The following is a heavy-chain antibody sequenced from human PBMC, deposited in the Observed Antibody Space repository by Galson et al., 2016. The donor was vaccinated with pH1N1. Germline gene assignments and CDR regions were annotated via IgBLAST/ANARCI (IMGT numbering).Heavy chain of an antibody. CDR1: GFTFTNYA. CDR2: ISGTGDTT. J-gene: IGHJ4*02. V-gene: IGHV3-23*01. CDR3: AKDVGDCGGIDY. Sequence: SLRLSCAASGFTFTNYAMNWVRQAPGKGLEWVSTISGTGDTTYYADSVKGRFTISRQNCKSTLYLQMNSLRAEDTAVYYCAKDVGDCGGIDYWGQGTLVTVAS. D-gene: IGHD2-21*02.